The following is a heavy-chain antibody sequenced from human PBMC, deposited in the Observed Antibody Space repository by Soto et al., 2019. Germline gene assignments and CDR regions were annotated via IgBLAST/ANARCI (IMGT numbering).Heavy chain of an antibody. J-gene: IGHJ5*02. V-gene: IGHV4-34*01. CDR2: INHSGNT. Sequence: SETLSLTCAVYGGSFSGYYWSWIRQPPGKGLEWIGEINHSGNTNYNPSLKSRVTISVDTSKNQFSLKLSSVTAADTAVYYCARERAVVVPAALPAKNWFDPWGQGTLVTVSS. CDR1: GGSFSGYY. D-gene: IGHD2-2*01. CDR3: ARERAVVVPAALPAKNWFDP.